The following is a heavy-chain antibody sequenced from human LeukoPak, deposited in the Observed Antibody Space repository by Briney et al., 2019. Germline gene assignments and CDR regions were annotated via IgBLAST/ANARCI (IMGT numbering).Heavy chain of an antibody. CDR2: ISAYNGNT. CDR3: ARDRDCSSTSCYTWVNYYYHGMDV. D-gene: IGHD2-2*02. V-gene: IGHV1-18*01. J-gene: IGHJ6*02. Sequence: ASVKVSCKASGYTFTSYGISWVRQAPGQGLEWMGWISAYNGNTNYAQKLQGRVTMTTDTSTSTAYMELRSLRSDDTAVYYCARDRDCSSTSCYTWVNYYYHGMDVWGQGTTVTVSS. CDR1: GYTFTSYG.